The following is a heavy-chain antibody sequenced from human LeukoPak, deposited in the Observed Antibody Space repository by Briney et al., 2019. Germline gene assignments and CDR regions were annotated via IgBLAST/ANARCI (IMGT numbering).Heavy chain of an antibody. V-gene: IGHV4-61*02. CDR3: AREEGGYNYADLYYFDY. D-gene: IGHD5-24*01. J-gene: IGHJ4*02. CDR1: GGSISSGSYY. CDR2: IYTSGST. Sequence: SETLSLTCTVSGGSISSGSYYWSWIRQPAGKGLEWIGRIYTSGSTNYNPSLKSRVTISVDTSKNQFSLKLSSVTAADTAVYYCAREEGGYNYADLYYFDYWGQGTLVTVSP.